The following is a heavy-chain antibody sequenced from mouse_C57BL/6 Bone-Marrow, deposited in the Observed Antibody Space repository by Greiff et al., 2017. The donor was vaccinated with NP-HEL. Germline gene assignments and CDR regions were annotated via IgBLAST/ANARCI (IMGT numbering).Heavy chain of an antibody. CDR2: IYPRSGNT. V-gene: IGHV1-81*01. CDR3: ARPDYYGSSYWYFDV. J-gene: IGHJ1*03. CDR1: GYTFTSYG. D-gene: IGHD1-1*01. Sequence: QVQLQQSGAELARPGASVKLSCKASGYTFTSYGISWVKQRTGQGLEWIGEIYPRSGNTYYNEKFKGKATLTADKSSSTAYMELRSLTSEDSAVYFCARPDYYGSSYWYFDVWGTGTTVTDSS.